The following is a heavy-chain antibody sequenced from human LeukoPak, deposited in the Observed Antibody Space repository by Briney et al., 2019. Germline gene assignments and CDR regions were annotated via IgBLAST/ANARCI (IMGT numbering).Heavy chain of an antibody. V-gene: IGHV4-34*01. Sequence: SETLPLTCAVYGGSFSGYYWSWIRQPPGKGLEWIGEINHSGSTNYNPSLKSRVTISVDTSKNQFSLKLSSVTAADTAVYYCARGQGGQQLVQWFDPWGQGTLVTVSS. CDR3: ARGQGGQQLVQWFDP. CDR2: INHSGST. J-gene: IGHJ5*02. D-gene: IGHD6-13*01. CDR1: GGSFSGYY.